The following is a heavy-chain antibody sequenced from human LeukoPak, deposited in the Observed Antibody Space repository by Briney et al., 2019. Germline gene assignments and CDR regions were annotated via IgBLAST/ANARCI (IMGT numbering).Heavy chain of an antibody. CDR1: LYTFTGYY. V-gene: IGHV1-2*02. CDR3: ATLGYSGSYWSDYYYMDV. CDR2: IKPNTVGT. Sequence: SVKVSCKAFLYTFTGYYMYCGRHAPGQGREWMWWIKPNTVGTNYAQKFQGRVTITRDTSISTAYMELSRLRSDDTAVYYCATLGYSGSYWSDYYYMDVWGKGTTVTVSS. J-gene: IGHJ6*03. D-gene: IGHD1-26*01.